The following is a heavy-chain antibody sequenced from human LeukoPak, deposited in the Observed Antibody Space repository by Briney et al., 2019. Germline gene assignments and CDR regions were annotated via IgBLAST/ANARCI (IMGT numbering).Heavy chain of an antibody. V-gene: IGHV4-38-2*02. CDR3: ARDDSSGWVGVGYFDY. Sequence: SETLSLTCAVSGYSISSGYYWGWIRQPPGKGLEWIGSIYHSGSTYYNPSLKSRVIISVDTSKNQFSLKLSSVTAADTAVYYCARDDSSGWVGVGYFDYWGQGTLVTVSS. J-gene: IGHJ4*02. CDR1: GYSISSGYY. D-gene: IGHD6-19*01. CDR2: IYHSGST.